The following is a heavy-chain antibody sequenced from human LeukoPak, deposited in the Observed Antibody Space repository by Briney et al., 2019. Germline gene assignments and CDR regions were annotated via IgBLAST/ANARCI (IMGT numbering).Heavy chain of an antibody. Sequence: ASVKVSCKVSGYSLTELSIHWVRQAPGKGLEWMGGFDPEDGETIYAQKFQGRVTMTEDTSTDTAYMELSSLRSEDTAVYYCATVAAHDAFDIWGQGTMVTVSS. CDR3: ATVAAHDAFDI. CDR2: FDPEDGET. D-gene: IGHD6-19*01. CDR1: GYSLTELS. V-gene: IGHV1-24*01. J-gene: IGHJ3*02.